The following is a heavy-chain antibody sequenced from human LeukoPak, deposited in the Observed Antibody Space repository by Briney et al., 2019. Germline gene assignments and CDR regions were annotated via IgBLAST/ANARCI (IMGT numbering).Heavy chain of an antibody. J-gene: IGHJ3*02. Sequence: GGSLRLSCAASGFTFSSYGMHWVRQAPGKGLEWVAVIWYDGSNKYYADSVKGRFTISRDNSKNTLYLQMNSLRAEDTAVYYCARRSGSKMGNDAFDIWGQGTMVTVSS. CDR3: ARRSGSKMGNDAFDI. CDR2: IWYDGSNK. D-gene: IGHD3-10*01. V-gene: IGHV3-33*01. CDR1: GFTFSSYG.